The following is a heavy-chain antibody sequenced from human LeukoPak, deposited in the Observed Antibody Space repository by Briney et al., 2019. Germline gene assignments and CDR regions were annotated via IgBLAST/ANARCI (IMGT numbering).Heavy chain of an antibody. V-gene: IGHV3-53*01. Sequence: PGGSLRLSCAVSGLTVTDNYMSWVRQAPGKGLEWVSVIYPDGSTYHADSVKGRFTISRDNSKTTLFLQMNTLRADDTAAYHCARTSPVYGDYDHWGQGTLVTVSS. CDR3: ARTSPVYGDYDH. CDR2: IYPDGST. D-gene: IGHD4-17*01. CDR1: GLTVTDNY. J-gene: IGHJ4*02.